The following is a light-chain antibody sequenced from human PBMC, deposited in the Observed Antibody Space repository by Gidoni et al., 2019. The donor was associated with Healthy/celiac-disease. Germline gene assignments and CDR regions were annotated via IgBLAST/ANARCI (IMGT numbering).Light chain of an antibody. CDR3: QQSYSTTWT. CDR2: AAS. J-gene: IGKJ1*01. V-gene: IGKV1-39*01. CDR1: QSISSY. Sequence: DIQMTQSPSSLSASVGDRVTITCRASQSISSYLNWYQQKPGKAPKLLIYAASSLQSGVPSRFSGSGSGTAFTLTISSLQPEYFATYYCQQSYSTTWTFGQGTKVEIK.